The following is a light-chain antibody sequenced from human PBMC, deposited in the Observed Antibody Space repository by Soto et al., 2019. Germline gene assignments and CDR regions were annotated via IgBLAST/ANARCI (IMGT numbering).Light chain of an antibody. CDR2: GVS. Sequence: EIVMTQSPAPLSVSPGEGATLSCRASQSVRSDLAWYQHKPGLAPRLLIYGVSTRATGIPVRFSGSGSGTEFTLSISSLQSEDSAIYYCQHYNNLPLTFGGGTKVDIK. CDR3: QHYNNLPLT. CDR1: QSVRSD. V-gene: IGKV3-15*01. J-gene: IGKJ4*01.